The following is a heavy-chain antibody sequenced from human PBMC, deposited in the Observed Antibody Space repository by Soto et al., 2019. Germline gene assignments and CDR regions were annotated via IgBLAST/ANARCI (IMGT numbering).Heavy chain of an antibody. D-gene: IGHD2-2*02. Sequence: GGSLRLSCAASGFSFSSYAMSWVRQTPEKGLEWGSAISDRGDIIYYADSVKGRFTISGDNSRNTLYLERNSLRAEDTAVYYCAKDPGPAALRSGSIAGIPHYRHSGMDVWGQGTTVTVSS. CDR3: AKDPGPAALRSGSIAGIPHYRHSGMDV. CDR1: GFSFSSYA. CDR2: ISDRGDII. J-gene: IGHJ6*02. V-gene: IGHV3-23*01.